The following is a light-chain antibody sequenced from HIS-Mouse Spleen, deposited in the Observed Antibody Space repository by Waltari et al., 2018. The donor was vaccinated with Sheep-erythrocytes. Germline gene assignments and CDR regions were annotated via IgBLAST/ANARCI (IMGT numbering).Light chain of an antibody. CDR1: KLGDKY. CDR3: QAWDSSTAWV. Sequence: SYELTQPPSVSVSPGQTASITCSGDKLGDKYACWYQQKPGQSPVLVIYQDSKRPSGIPGRFPCSNSGNTATLTISGTQAMDEADYYCQAWDSSTAWVFGGGTKLTVL. V-gene: IGLV3-1*01. J-gene: IGLJ3*02. CDR2: QDS.